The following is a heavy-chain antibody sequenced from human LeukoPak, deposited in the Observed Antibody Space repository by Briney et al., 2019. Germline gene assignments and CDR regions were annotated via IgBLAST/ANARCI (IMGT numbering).Heavy chain of an antibody. CDR2: IFYSGST. V-gene: IGHV4-39*07. CDR3: ARDPLRARPENAFDI. Sequence: PSETLSLTCTVSGGSISSSNYYWGWIRQPPGKGLEWIGSIFYSGSTYYNPSLKSRVTISVDTSKNQFSLKLSSVTAADTAVYYCARDPLRARPENAFDIWGQGTMVTVSS. D-gene: IGHD1-14*01. CDR1: GGSISSSNYY. J-gene: IGHJ3*02.